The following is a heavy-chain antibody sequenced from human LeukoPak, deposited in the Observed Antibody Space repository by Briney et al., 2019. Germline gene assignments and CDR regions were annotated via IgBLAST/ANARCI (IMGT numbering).Heavy chain of an antibody. CDR1: GFTFSSFA. D-gene: IGHD3-22*01. Sequence: PGGSLRLSCAASGFTFSSFATSWVRQAPGKGVEWVSGISASGGSTYYADSVKGRFTISRDNSKNTLYPQMNSLRAEDTAVYYCAKGFYDNSASGAFDIWGQGTMVTVSS. CDR3: AKGFYDNSASGAFDI. CDR2: ISASGGST. J-gene: IGHJ3*02. V-gene: IGHV3-23*01.